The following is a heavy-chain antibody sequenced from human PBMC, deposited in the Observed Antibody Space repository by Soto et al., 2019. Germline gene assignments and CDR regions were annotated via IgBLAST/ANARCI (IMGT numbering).Heavy chain of an antibody. CDR1: GSCISSYY. CDR3: ARDHGAMAARPDYYYYGMDV. V-gene: IGHV4-59*13. CDR2: IYYSGST. J-gene: IGHJ6*02. D-gene: IGHD6-6*01. Sequence: VSLTRPVSGSCISSYYWSWMRQRPWKGLEWIGYIYYSGSTNYNPSLKSRVTISVDTSKNQFSLKLSSVTAADTAVYYCARDHGAMAARPDYYYYGMDVWGQGTTVTVSS.